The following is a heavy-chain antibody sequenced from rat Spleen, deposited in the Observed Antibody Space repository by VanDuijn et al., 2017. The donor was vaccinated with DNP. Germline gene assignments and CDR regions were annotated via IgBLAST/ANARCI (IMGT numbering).Heavy chain of an antibody. CDR3: ATQGQLGITWFAY. J-gene: IGHJ3*01. D-gene: IGHD1-10*01. CDR1: RFTFSDYN. V-gene: IGHV5S10*01. Sequence: EVQLVESGGGLEQPGKSLKLSCAASRFTFSDYNMAWVRQAPKKGLEWVATIIYDGSRTYYRDSVKGRFTISRDYAKSTLYLQMDSLRSEDTATYYCATQGQLGITWFAYWGQGTLVTVSS. CDR2: IIYDGSRT.